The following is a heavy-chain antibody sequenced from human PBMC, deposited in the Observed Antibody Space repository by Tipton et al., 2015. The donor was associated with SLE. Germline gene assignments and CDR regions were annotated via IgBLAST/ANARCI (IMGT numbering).Heavy chain of an antibody. CDR3: ARDPGETDAFDI. Sequence: TLSLTCTVSGGSISSSSYYWGWIRQPPGKGLEWIGYIYYSGSTNYNPSLKSRVTISVDTSKNQFSLKLSSVAAADTAVYYCARDPGETDAFDIWGQGTMVTVSS. D-gene: IGHD3-10*01. J-gene: IGHJ3*02. V-gene: IGHV4-61*01. CDR1: GGSISSSSYY. CDR2: IYYSGST.